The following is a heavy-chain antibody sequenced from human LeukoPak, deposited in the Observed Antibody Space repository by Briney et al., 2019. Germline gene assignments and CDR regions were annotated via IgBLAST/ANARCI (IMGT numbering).Heavy chain of an antibody. CDR1: GFTFSSYG. V-gene: IGHV3-30*02. CDR2: IPYDGSNK. Sequence: PGGSLRLSCAASGFTFSSYGMHWVRQAPGKGLEWVAFIPYDGSNKYYADSVKGRFTISRDNSKNTLYLQMNSLRAEDTAVYYCAKAGSSWFGESNWFDPWGQGTLVTVSS. CDR3: AKAGSSWFGESNWFDP. J-gene: IGHJ5*02. D-gene: IGHD3-10*01.